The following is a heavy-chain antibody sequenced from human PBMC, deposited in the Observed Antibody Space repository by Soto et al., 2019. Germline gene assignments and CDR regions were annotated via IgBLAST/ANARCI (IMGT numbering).Heavy chain of an antibody. CDR2: IIPIFGTA. Sequence: SVKVSCKASGGTFSSYAISWVRQAPGQGLEWMGGIIPIFGTANYAQKFQGRVTITADESTSTAYMELSSLRSEDTAVYYCTRDSSSWSNYYYYYGMDVWGQGTTVTVSS. J-gene: IGHJ6*02. CDR1: GGTFSSYA. V-gene: IGHV1-69*13. D-gene: IGHD6-13*01. CDR3: TRDSSSWSNYYYYYGMDV.